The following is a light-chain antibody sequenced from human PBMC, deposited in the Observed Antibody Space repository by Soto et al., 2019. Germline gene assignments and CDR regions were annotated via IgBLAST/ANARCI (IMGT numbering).Light chain of an antibody. V-gene: IGKV1-33*01. CDR1: QDIATY. CDR3: QQYDNLPHT. Sequence: DIQMTQSPSTLSASVGDRVTITCQASQDIATYLNWYQHKPGKAPKLLIFDVKYLETGVPVRFSGSGSGTDFTLTISSLQPEDFATYYCQQYDNLPHTFGQGTKLEIK. CDR2: DVK. J-gene: IGKJ2*01.